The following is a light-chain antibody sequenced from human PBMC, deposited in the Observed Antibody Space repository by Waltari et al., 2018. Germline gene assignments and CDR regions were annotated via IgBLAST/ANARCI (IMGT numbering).Light chain of an antibody. Sequence: IVLTQSPATLSLSPGERATLSCRASQSVSSSYLDWYQQKPGQAPRLVIYDASSRATGIPDRFSGGGSGTDFTLTISRLEPEDFAVYYCQHYSSSSWTFGQGTKVEIK. CDR1: QSVSSSY. CDR3: QHYSSSSWT. CDR2: DAS. J-gene: IGKJ1*01. V-gene: IGKV3-20*01.